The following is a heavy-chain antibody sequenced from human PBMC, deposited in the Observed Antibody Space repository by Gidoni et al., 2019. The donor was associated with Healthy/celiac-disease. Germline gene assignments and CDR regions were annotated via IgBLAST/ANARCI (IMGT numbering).Heavy chain of an antibody. D-gene: IGHD3-10*01. Sequence: EVQLLESGGGLVQPGGSLRPSCSASGFTFSSYAMSWVRQAPGKGLEWVSAISGSGGSTYYADSVKGRFTISRDNSKNTLYLQMNSLRAEDTAVYYCAKDIGFGEFFDIWGQGTMVTVSS. CDR3: AKDIGFGEFFDI. CDR2: ISGSGGST. V-gene: IGHV3-23*01. CDR1: GFTFSSYA. J-gene: IGHJ3*02.